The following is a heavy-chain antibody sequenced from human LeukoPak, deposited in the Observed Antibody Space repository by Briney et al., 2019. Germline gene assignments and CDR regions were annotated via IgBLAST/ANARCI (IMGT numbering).Heavy chain of an antibody. CDR2: MNPNSGNT. CDR1: GGTFSSLA. D-gene: IGHD6-13*01. Sequence: GASVKVSCKASGGTFSSLAISWVRQATGQGLEWMGWMNPNSGNTGYAQKFQGRVTMTRNTSISTAYMELSSLRSEDTAVYYCARGRLRHGQLASWYWGQGTLVTVSS. V-gene: IGHV1-8*02. CDR3: ARGRLRHGQLASWY. J-gene: IGHJ4*02.